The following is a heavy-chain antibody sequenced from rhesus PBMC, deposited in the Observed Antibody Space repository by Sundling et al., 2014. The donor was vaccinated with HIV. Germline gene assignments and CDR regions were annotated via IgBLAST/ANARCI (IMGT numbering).Heavy chain of an antibody. CDR3: ASPTLKYLDLQGFDY. J-gene: IGHJ4*01. Sequence: EVQLVESGGGLAKPGGSLRLSCAASGFSFSAYYMHWVRQAPGKGLAWVSGISYTGGNTYYADSVKGRFTISRENAKNTLSLQMDSLRAEDTAVYYCASPTLKYLDLQGFDYWGQGVLVTVSS. CDR1: GFSFSAYY. V-gene: IGHV3-59*01. CDR2: ISYTGGNT. D-gene: IGHD3-3*01.